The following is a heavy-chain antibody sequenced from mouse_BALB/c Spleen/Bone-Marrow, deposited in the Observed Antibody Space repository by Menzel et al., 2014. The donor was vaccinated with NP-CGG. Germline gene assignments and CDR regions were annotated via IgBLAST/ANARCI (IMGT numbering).Heavy chain of an antibody. CDR2: IDPSDSET. CDR1: GYSFTNYW. Sequence: VKLVESGPQLVRPGASVKISCKAPGYSFTNYWMHWVKQRPGQGLEWIGMIDPSDSETRLNQKFKDKATLTVDKSSSTAYMQLSSPTSEDSAVYYCTGRVGGWFAYWGQGTLVTVSA. J-gene: IGHJ3*01. CDR3: TGRVGGWFAY. D-gene: IGHD3-3*01. V-gene: IGHV1S127*01.